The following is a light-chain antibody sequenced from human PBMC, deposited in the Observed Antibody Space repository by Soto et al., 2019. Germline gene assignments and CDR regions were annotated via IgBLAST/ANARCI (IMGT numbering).Light chain of an antibody. CDR1: SSDVGGYNY. CDR2: EVN. V-gene: IGLV2-8*01. CDR3: SSYAGSDIFV. J-gene: IGLJ2*01. Sequence: QSALTQPPSASGSPGQSLTISCTGTSSDVGGYNYVSWYQQHPGKAPKLMIYEVNKRPSGVPDRFSGSKSGNTASLTVSGLQAEDEADYYCSSYAGSDIFVFGGGTKLTVL.